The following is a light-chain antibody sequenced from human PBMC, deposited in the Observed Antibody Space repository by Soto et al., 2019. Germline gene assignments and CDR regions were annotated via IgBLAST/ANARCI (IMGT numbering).Light chain of an antibody. CDR2: DVS. CDR3: QQYNNWPFS. V-gene: IGKV3-15*01. CDR1: QGVTTN. J-gene: IGKJ5*01. Sequence: EIVMTQSPGPLSVSPGERATLSCRAGQGVTTNFAWYQQKSGQSPRLPIYDVSIRATGVPARFSGTGSETDSTLTISGLQSEDAAVYFCQQYNNWPFSFGQGTRLEIK.